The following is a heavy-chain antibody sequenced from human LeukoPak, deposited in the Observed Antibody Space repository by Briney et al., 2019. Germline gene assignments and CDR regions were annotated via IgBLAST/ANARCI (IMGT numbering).Heavy chain of an antibody. D-gene: IGHD6-19*01. J-gene: IGHJ4*02. CDR1: VFTLSNFA. CDR3: AKAGGSGWCSSGGDY. V-gene: IGHV3-23*01. CDR2: ISGSGGNT. Sequence: GGSLRLSRAPSVFTLSNFAMSWVRQAPGRGLEWVLTISGSGGNTFFADSVKDGFPLSRDHTNNTLFLQMNSLRAEDTAIYFCAKAGGSGWCSSGGDYWGQGSLVTVSS.